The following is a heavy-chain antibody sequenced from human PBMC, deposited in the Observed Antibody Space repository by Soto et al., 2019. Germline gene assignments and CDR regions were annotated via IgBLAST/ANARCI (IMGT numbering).Heavy chain of an antibody. CDR3: ARGDSTGANEYFQH. D-gene: IGHD3-10*01. V-gene: IGHV1-69*02. CDR1: GGTFSSYT. J-gene: IGHJ1*01. Sequence: QVQLVQSGAEVKKPGSSVKVSCKASGGTFSSYTISWVRQAPGQGLEWVGRIIPILGIANSAQKFQGRVTITPDTSTSPAHMELSSLRSEDTAVYYCARGDSTGANEYFQHWGQGTLVTVAS. CDR2: IIPILGIA.